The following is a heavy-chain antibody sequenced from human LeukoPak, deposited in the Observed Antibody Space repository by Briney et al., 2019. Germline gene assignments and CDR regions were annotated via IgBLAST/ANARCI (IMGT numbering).Heavy chain of an antibody. V-gene: IGHV3-7*01. CDR3: AREAPRKYDILTGYVRGGAFDI. D-gene: IGHD3-9*01. J-gene: IGHJ3*02. CDR1: GFTFSSYW. Sequence: GGSLRLSCAASGFTFSSYWMSWVRQAPGKGLEWVANIKQDGSEKYYVDSVKGRFTISRDNAKNSLYLQMNSLRAEDTAVYYCAREAPRKYDILTGYVRGGAFDIWGQGTMVTVSS. CDR2: IKQDGSEK.